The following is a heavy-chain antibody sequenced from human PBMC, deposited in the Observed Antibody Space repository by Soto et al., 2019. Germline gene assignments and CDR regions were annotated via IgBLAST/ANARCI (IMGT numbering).Heavy chain of an antibody. CDR3: AKDSLISPGIPFDY. J-gene: IGHJ4*02. D-gene: IGHD3-16*01. Sequence: GGSLRLSCAASGFTFSSYAMSWVRQAPGKGLEWVSAISGSGGSTYYADSVKGRFTISRDNSKNALYLQMNSLRAEDTAVYYCAKDSLISPGIPFDYWGQGTLVTVSS. CDR1: GFTFSSYA. CDR2: ISGSGGST. V-gene: IGHV3-23*01.